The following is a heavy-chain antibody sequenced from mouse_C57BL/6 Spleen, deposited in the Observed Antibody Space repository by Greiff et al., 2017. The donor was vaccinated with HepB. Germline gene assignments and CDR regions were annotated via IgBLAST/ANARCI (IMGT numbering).Heavy chain of an antibody. V-gene: IGHV3-6*01. CDR2: ISYDGSN. J-gene: IGHJ1*03. Sequence: EVHLVESGPGLVKPSQSLSLTCSVTGYSITSGYYWNWIRQFPGNKLEWMGYISYDGSNNYNPSLKNRISITRDTSKNQFFLKLNSVTTEDTATYYCARDGGSRAHWYFDVWGTGTTVTVSS. D-gene: IGHD1-1*01. CDR3: ARDGGSRAHWYFDV. CDR1: GYSITSGYY.